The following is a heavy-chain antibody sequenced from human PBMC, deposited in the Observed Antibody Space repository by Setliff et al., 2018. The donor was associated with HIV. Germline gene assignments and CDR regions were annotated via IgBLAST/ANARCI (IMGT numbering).Heavy chain of an antibody. CDR1: GASISSGGYY. CDR2: ISYTGST. CDR3: ARETYYYDNPQYYYYYMDV. J-gene: IGHJ6*03. Sequence: SETLSLTCTVSGASISSGGYYWSWIRQHPGKGLEWIGTISYTGSTYYDPSLKSRVTISLDTSKNQFSLKLSSVTAADTAVYYCARETYYYDNPQYYYYYMDVWGKGTTVTVSS. D-gene: IGHD3-22*01. V-gene: IGHV4-39*01.